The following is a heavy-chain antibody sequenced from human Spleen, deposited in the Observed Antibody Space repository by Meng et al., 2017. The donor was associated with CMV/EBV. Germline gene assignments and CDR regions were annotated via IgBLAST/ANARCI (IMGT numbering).Heavy chain of an antibody. Sequence: QGQLGQCGAEVKKPGASVKVSCKAAGYTLTSYGISWVRQAPGQGLEWMGWISAYNGNTNYAQKLQGRVTMTTDTSTSTAYMELRSLRSDDTAVYYCTRDSLGSGSGLPAYWGQGTLVTVSS. V-gene: IGHV1-18*01. CDR2: ISAYNGNT. CDR3: TRDSLGSGSGLPAY. CDR1: GYTLTSYG. J-gene: IGHJ4*02. D-gene: IGHD1-26*01.